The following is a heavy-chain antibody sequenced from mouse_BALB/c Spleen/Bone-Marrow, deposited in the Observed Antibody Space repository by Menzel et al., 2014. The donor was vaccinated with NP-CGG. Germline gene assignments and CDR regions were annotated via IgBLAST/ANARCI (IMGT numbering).Heavy chain of an antibody. V-gene: IGHV4-1*02. J-gene: IGHJ1*01. Sequence: EVQLVESGGGLVQPGGSLKLSCAASGFDFSRYWMSWVRQAPGKGLDWIGEINPDSSTINYTPSLKDKSIISRDNAKNTLYLQMSKVRSEDTDLYYCARLNYYGNLFVWGAGTTVTVSS. CDR2: INPDSSTI. CDR3: ARLNYYGNLFV. D-gene: IGHD1-1*01. CDR1: GFDFSRYW.